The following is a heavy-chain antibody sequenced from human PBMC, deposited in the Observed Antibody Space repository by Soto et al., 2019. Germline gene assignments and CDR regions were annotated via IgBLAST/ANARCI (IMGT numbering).Heavy chain of an antibody. CDR1: GGSISSGGYS. J-gene: IGHJ5*02. V-gene: IGHV4-30-2*01. D-gene: IGHD4-17*01. CDR3: AREGIGYGDYVGSGWFEP. CDR2: IYHSGST. Sequence: SETLSLTCAVSGGSISSGGYSWSWIRQPPGKGLEWIGYIYHSGSTYYNPSLKSRVTISVDRSKNQFSLKLSSVTAADTAVYYCAREGIGYGDYVGSGWFEPWGQGTLVTVSS.